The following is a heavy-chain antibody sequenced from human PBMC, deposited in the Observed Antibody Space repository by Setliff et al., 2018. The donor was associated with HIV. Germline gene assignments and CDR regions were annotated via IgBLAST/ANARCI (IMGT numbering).Heavy chain of an antibody. CDR3: ARDWPSSTAAGDC. CDR2: IKQDGSEK. D-gene: IGHD6-6*01. V-gene: IGHV3-7*01. Sequence: GGSLRLSCAASGFAFSGHQMSWVRQAPGKGLEWVAKIKQDGSEKYYVDSVEGRFTISRDNAKNSLYLEMNSLTVEDTALYYCARDWPSSTAAGDCWGQGTLVTVSS. J-gene: IGHJ4*02. CDR1: GFAFSGHQ.